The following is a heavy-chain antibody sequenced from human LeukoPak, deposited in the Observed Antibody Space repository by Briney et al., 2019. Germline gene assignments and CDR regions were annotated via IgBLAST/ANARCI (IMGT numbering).Heavy chain of an antibody. CDR3: ARERDLRGDYDSSAFDY. Sequence: GGSLRLSCAASGFTFSSYGMHWVRQAPGKGLEWVAVISYDGSNKYYADSVKGRFTISRDNSKNTLYLQMNSLRAEDTAVYYCARERDLRGDYDSSAFDYWGQGTLVTVSS. V-gene: IGHV3-30*03. D-gene: IGHD3-22*01. J-gene: IGHJ4*02. CDR1: GFTFSSYG. CDR2: ISYDGSNK.